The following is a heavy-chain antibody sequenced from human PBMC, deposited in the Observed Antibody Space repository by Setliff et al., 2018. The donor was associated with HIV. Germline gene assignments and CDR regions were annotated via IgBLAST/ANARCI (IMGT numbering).Heavy chain of an antibody. J-gene: IGHJ4*02. V-gene: IGHV4-4*08. D-gene: IGHD5-12*01. Sequence: SETLSLTCDVSGGSISDFYWSWIRQSPRWGLEWIGYVHTSGSRNYKLSLKSRATISVDTSKNQFSLKLTSLTAADTAVYYCGRGGTGWLRGLFDYWGRGILFTVSS. CDR1: GGSISDFY. CDR3: GRGGTGWLRGLFDY. CDR2: VHTSGSR.